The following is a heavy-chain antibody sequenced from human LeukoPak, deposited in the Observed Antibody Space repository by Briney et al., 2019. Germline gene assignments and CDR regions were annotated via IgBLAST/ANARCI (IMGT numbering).Heavy chain of an antibody. CDR3: ARDGGDSAFDI. D-gene: IGHD2-21*02. Sequence: GGALRLSCAASGFTVSSNYMHWVRQAPGKGLEWVSVIYSGGSIYHADSVKGRFTVSRDNSKNTLYLQMNSLRAEDTAVYYCARDGGDSAFDIWGQGTMVTVSS. J-gene: IGHJ3*02. CDR1: GFTVSSNY. CDR2: IYSGGSI. V-gene: IGHV3-66*01.